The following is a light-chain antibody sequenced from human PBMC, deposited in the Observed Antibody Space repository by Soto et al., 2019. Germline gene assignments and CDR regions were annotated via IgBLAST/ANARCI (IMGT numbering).Light chain of an antibody. CDR2: EVS. CDR3: SSFITSNSYV. J-gene: IGLJ1*01. V-gene: IGLV2-14*01. Sequence: QSALTHPASVSGYPGQSITISCTGRSSDVGCYNYVSWYQQHPGKAPKFMIYEVSRRPSGVSNRLSGSNTGNTASLPVSGLQAEHVADYFCSSFITSNSYVFGTGTKVTAL. CDR1: SSDVGCYNY.